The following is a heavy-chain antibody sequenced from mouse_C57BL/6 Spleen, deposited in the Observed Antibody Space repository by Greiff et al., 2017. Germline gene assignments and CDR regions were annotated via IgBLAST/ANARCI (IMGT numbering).Heavy chain of an antibody. Sequence: QVQLQQSGAELVKPGASVKISCKASGYAFSSYWMNWVKQRPGKGLEWIGQIYPGDGDTNYNGKFKGKATLTADKSSSTAYMQLSSLTSEDSAVYFCAREASTAVEDFDYWGQGTTLTVSS. CDR3: AREASTAVEDFDY. D-gene: IGHD1-2*01. CDR2: IYPGDGDT. CDR1: GYAFSSYW. J-gene: IGHJ2*01. V-gene: IGHV1-80*01.